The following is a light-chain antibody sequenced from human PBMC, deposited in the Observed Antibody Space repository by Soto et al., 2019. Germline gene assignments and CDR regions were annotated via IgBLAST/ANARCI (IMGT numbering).Light chain of an antibody. CDR1: QSVSSY. V-gene: IGKV3-11*01. CDR3: QQRSNWQGAT. J-gene: IGKJ4*01. CDR2: DAS. Sequence: EIVVTQSPATLSLSPGERATLSCRARQSVSSYLAWYQQKPGQAPRLLIYDASNRATGIPARFSGSGSGTDFTLTISSLEPEDFAVYYCQQRSNWQGATFGGGTKVDIK.